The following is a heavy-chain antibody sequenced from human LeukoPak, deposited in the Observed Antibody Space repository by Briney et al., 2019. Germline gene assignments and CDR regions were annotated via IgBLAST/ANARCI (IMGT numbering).Heavy chain of an antibody. V-gene: IGHV1-69*01. CDR3: VVEMATISCPFETCGSLY. CDR1: GGTFRSYA. Sequence: SVKVSXKASGGTFRSYAISWVRQAPGQGLEWIGGIIPIFGTANYAQKFQGRVTITADESTSTAYMELSSLRSEDTAVYYCVVEMATISCPFETCGSLYWGQGTLVTVSS. D-gene: IGHD5-24*01. J-gene: IGHJ4*02. CDR2: IIPIFGTA.